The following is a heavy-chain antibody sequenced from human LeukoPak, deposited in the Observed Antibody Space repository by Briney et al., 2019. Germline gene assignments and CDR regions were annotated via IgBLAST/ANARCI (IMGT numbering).Heavy chain of an antibody. Sequence: ASVKVSCKASGYTFTSYGISWVRQAPGQGLEWMGWISAYNGSTNYAQKLQGRATMTTDTSTSTAYMELRSLRSDDTAVYYCARDDPYYDFWSGYLYNWFDPWGQGTLVTVSP. V-gene: IGHV1-18*01. D-gene: IGHD3-3*01. CDR1: GYTFTSYG. CDR2: ISAYNGST. CDR3: ARDDPYYDFWSGYLYNWFDP. J-gene: IGHJ5*02.